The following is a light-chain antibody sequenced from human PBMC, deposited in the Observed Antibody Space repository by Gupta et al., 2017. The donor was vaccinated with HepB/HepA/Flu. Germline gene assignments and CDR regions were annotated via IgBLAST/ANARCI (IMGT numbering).Light chain of an antibody. Sequence: DIQMTQSPSSLSASVGDRVTITCRASQGISIYLAWYQQKPGKGPKLLIYSASTLQSGVPSRFSGSGSGTDFTLTISSLQPEDVATYYCQNENCAPCAFGHGTKVDIK. CDR1: QGISIY. V-gene: IGKV1-27*01. CDR2: SAS. CDR3: QNENCAPCA. J-gene: IGKJ3*01.